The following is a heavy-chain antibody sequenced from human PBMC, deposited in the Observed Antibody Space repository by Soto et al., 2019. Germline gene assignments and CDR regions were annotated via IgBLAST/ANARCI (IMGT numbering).Heavy chain of an antibody. V-gene: IGHV4-59*08. CDR2: IYYSGST. Sequence: SETLSLTCTVSGGSISSYYWSWIRQPPGKGLEWIGYIYYSGSTNYNPSLKSRVTISVDTSKNQFSLKLSSVTAADTAVYYCARHDHGDSIVLNAFDIWGQGTMVTVSS. J-gene: IGHJ3*02. D-gene: IGHD4-17*01. CDR1: GGSISSYY. CDR3: ARHDHGDSIVLNAFDI.